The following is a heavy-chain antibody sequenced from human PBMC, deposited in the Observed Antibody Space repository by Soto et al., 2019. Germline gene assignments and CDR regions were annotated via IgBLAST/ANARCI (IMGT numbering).Heavy chain of an antibody. CDR1: GFTFTSSA. CDR2: IVVGSGNT. V-gene: IGHV1-58*01. J-gene: IGHJ3*02. CDR3: AAYSDSSGYYGDAFDI. Sequence: SVKVSCKASGFTFTSSAVQWVRQARGQRLEWIGWIVVGSGNTYYAQKFQERVTITRDMSTSTAYMELSSLRSEDTAVYYCAAYSDSSGYYGDAFDIWGQGTMVTVSS. D-gene: IGHD3-22*01.